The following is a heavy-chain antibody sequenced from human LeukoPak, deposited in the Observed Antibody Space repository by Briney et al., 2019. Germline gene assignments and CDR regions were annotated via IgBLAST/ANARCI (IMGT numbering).Heavy chain of an antibody. V-gene: IGHV1-2*02. Sequence: GASVKVSCKASGYTFTGYYMHWVRQAPGQGLEWMGWINPNSGGTNYAQKFQGRVTMTRDTSISTAYMELSRLSSDDTAVYYCALGPSITMIVVGWFDPWGQGTLVTVSS. CDR2: INPNSGGT. J-gene: IGHJ5*02. CDR1: GYTFTGYY. CDR3: ALGPSITMIVVGWFDP. D-gene: IGHD3-22*01.